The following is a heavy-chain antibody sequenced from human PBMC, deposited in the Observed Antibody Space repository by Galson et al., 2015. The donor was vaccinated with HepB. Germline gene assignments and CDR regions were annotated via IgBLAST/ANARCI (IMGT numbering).Heavy chain of an antibody. CDR3: ARDAGRRLLTRNWFGP. V-gene: IGHV3-30-3*01. Sequence: SLRLSCAASGFTFSSYAMHWVRQAPGKGLEWVAVISYDGSNKYYADSVKGRFTISRDNSKNTLCLQMNSLRAEDTAVYYCARDAGRRLLTRNWFGPWGQGTLVTVSS. CDR2: ISYDGSNK. J-gene: IGHJ5*02. CDR1: GFTFSSYA. D-gene: IGHD6-25*01.